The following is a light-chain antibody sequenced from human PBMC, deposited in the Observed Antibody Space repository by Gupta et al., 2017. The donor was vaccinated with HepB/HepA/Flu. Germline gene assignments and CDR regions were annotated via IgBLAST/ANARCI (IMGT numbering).Light chain of an antibody. CDR1: QSVSNN. J-gene: IGKJ5*01. V-gene: IGKV3-15*01. Sequence: DIVMTQSPATLSVSPGERATLSCRTSQSVSNNLAWYQQKPGQAPRLLIYGASTRTTGIPARFSGAGSGTQFTLTISSLQSEDFAVYYCQQYNNWLLTFGQGTRLEIK. CDR3: QQYNNWLLT. CDR2: GAS.